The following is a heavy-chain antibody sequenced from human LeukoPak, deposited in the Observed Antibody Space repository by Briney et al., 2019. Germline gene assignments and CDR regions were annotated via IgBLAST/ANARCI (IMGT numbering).Heavy chain of an antibody. D-gene: IGHD6-13*01. CDR3: AKGSSQQQLYDNWFDP. Sequence: RAGGSLRLSCAASGFTFSSYAMHWVRQAPGKGLEWVAVISYDGSNKYYADSVKGRFTISRDNAKNSLYLQMNSLRAEDTALYYCAKGSSQQQLYDNWFDPWGQGTLVTVSS. J-gene: IGHJ5*02. CDR1: GFTFSSYA. CDR2: ISYDGSNK. V-gene: IGHV3-30-3*01.